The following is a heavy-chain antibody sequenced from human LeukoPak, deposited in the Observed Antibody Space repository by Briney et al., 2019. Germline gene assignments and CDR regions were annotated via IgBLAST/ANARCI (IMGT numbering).Heavy chain of an antibody. CDR2: IWYDGSNK. D-gene: IGHD6-6*01. J-gene: IGHJ4*02. CDR3: ARDPFFLSSSSSGMDY. CDR1: GFTFSSYG. V-gene: IGHV3-33*01. Sequence: GGSLRLSCAASGFTFSSYGMHWVRQAPGKGLEWVAVIWYDGSNKYYADSVKGRFTISRDNSKNTLYLQMNSLRAEDTAVYYCARDPFFLSSSSSGMDYWGQGTLVTVSS.